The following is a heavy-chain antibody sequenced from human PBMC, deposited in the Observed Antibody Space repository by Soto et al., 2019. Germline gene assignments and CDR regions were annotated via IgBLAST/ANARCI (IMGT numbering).Heavy chain of an antibody. CDR3: ARALSSLIAVPAY. CDR2: ISSGSSSI. V-gene: IGHV3-21*02. D-gene: IGHD6-19*01. CDR1: GFTFSSYS. Sequence: EVQLVEVGGGLVKPGGSLRLSCAASGFTFSSYSMTWVRQAPGKGLECVSSISSGSSSIYYADSVKGRFTISRDNAKNSLYLQMTSLRAEDTAVYYCARALSSLIAVPAYWGQGTLVTVSS. J-gene: IGHJ4*02.